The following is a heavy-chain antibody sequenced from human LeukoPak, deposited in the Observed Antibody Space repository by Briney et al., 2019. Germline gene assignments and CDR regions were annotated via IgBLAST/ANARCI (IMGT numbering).Heavy chain of an antibody. CDR3: ARGFSSTNGVCLGY. V-gene: IGHV3-74*01. CDR1: GFTFSSYW. CDR2: INSEGSST. J-gene: IGHJ4*02. Sequence: GGSLRLSCAASGFTFSSYWMHWVRQAPGKGLVWVSRINSEGSSTSYADSVKGRFTISRDNAKNTLYLQMNSLRAEDTAVYYCARGFSSTNGVCLGYWGQGTLVTVSS. D-gene: IGHD2-8*01.